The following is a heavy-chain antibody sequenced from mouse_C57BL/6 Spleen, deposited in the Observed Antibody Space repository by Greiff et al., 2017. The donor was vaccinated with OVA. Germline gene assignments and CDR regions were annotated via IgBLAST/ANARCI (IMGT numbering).Heavy chain of an antibody. Sequence: VQLQQSGAELARPGASVKLSCKASGYTFTSYGISWVKQRTGQGLEWIGEIYPRSGNTYYNEKFKGKATLTADKSSSTAYMELRSLTSEDSAVYVCARPPLTHYYGYDGYAMDYWGQGTSVTVSS. J-gene: IGHJ4*01. CDR1: GYTFTSYG. CDR2: IYPRSGNT. D-gene: IGHD2-2*01. V-gene: IGHV1-81*01. CDR3: ARPPLTHYYGYDGYAMDY.